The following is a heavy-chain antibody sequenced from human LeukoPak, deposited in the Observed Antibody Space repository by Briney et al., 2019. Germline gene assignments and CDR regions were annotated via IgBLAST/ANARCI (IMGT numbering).Heavy chain of an antibody. V-gene: IGHV3-23*01. CDR3: AKGIYGYSYGLFDY. CDR1: GFTCSSYA. Sequence: GGSLRLSCAASGFTCSSYAMSWVRQAPGKGLEWVSAISGSGGSTYHADSVKGRFTISRDNSKNTLYLQMNSLRAEDTAVYYCAKGIYGYSYGLFDYWGQGTLVTVSS. D-gene: IGHD5-18*01. CDR2: ISGSGGST. J-gene: IGHJ4*02.